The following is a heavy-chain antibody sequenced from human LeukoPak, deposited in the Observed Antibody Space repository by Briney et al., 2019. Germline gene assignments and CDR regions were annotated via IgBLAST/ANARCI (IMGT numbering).Heavy chain of an antibody. D-gene: IGHD3-22*01. CDR1: GFTFSSYG. CDR2: ISSRSSYI. J-gene: IGHJ4*02. CDR3: ARDRGRYDSSGYYYEGYFDY. V-gene: IGHV3-21*01. Sequence: PGGSLRLSCAASGFTFSSYGMNWVRLAPGKGLEWVSCISSRSSYIYYADSVKGRFTISRDNAKNSLYLQMNSLRAEDTAVYYCARDRGRYDSSGYYYEGYFDYWGQGTLVTVSS.